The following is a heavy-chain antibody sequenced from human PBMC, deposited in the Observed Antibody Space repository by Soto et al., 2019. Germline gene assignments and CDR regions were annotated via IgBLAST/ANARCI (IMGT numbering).Heavy chain of an antibody. CDR3: ARDKTPYFDWFLDY. V-gene: IGHV3-30-3*01. Sequence: GGSLRLSCAASGFTFSSYAMHWVRQAPGKGLEWVAVISYDGSNKYYADSVKGRFTISRDNSKNTLYLQMNSLRAEDTAVYYCARDKTPYFDWFLDYWGQGTLVTVS. J-gene: IGHJ4*02. CDR1: GFTFSSYA. D-gene: IGHD3-9*01. CDR2: ISYDGSNK.